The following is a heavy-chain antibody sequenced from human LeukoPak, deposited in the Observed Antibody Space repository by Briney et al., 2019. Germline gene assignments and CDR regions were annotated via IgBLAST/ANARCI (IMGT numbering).Heavy chain of an antibody. CDR3: ARGVYIAAAQYGY. D-gene: IGHD6-13*01. V-gene: IGHV4-59*01. Sequence: PSETLSLTCTVSGGSFSSYFWSWIRQPPGKGLEWIGYIYSSGSTNYNPSLKRRVSISADTSKNEFSLKLRSVTAADTAVYYCARGVYIAAAQYGYWGQGTLVTVSS. CDR2: IYSSGST. J-gene: IGHJ4*02. CDR1: GGSFSSYF.